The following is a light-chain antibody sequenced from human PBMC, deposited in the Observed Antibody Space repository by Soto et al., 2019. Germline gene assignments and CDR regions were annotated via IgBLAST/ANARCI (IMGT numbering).Light chain of an antibody. V-gene: IGKV1-5*01. CDR1: QTISRW. CDR2: DAS. CDR3: QQFYSYPRT. Sequence: DIQLTQSPSTLSGSVGDRVTITCRASQTISRWLAGYQQKPARAPKLLIYDASTLQSGVPSKFGGSGSGTDVTLTISSLQSEDFATDYCQQFYSYPRTFGGGTKVDIK. J-gene: IGKJ4*01.